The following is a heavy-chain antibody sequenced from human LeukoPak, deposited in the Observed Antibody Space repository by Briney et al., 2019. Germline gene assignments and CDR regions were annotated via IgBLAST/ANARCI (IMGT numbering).Heavy chain of an antibody. CDR3: ARVNYDFWSGYWGDDAFDI. V-gene: IGHV3-21*04. D-gene: IGHD3-3*01. CDR2: ISSSSSYI. J-gene: IGHJ3*02. Sequence: GGSLRLSCAASGFTFSSYSMNWVRQAPGKGLEWVSSISSSSSYIYYADSVKGRFTISRDNAKNSLYLQMNSLRAEDTALYYCARVNYDFWSGYWGDDAFDIWGQGTMVTVSS. CDR1: GFTFSSYS.